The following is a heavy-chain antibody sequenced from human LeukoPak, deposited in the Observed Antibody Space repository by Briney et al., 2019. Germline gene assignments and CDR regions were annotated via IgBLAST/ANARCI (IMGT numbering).Heavy chain of an antibody. D-gene: IGHD3-22*01. Sequence: SETVSLTCTVSGGSISSYYWSWIRQPPGKGLEWIGCIYYSGSTNYNPSLKSRVTISVDTSKNQFSLKLSSVTAADTAVYYCARDYYDSSGYNGPPDAFDIWGQGTMVTVSS. V-gene: IGHV4-59*01. CDR1: GGSISSYY. CDR2: IYYSGST. CDR3: ARDYYDSSGYNGPPDAFDI. J-gene: IGHJ3*02.